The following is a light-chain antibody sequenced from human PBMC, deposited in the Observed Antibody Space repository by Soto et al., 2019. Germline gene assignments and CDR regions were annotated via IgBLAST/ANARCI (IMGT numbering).Light chain of an antibody. V-gene: IGKV3-15*01. CDR2: GAS. CDR3: HQYNNWPLGA. Sequence: EIVMTQSPATLSVSPGERATFSCSASQSVSSDLAWYQQKPGQAPRLLIFGASTRATGVPARFGGSGSGTEFTLTISNLQAEDSAVYYCHQYNNWPLGAFGPGTKVDIK. J-gene: IGKJ1*01. CDR1: QSVSSD.